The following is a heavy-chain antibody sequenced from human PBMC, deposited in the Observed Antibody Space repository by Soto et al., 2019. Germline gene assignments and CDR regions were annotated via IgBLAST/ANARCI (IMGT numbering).Heavy chain of an antibody. Sequence: EVQLVESGGGLVKTGGSLRLSCAASGFTFSSYTMNWVRQASGKGLVWVSSISSRGSYIYDADSVKGRCTISRDNAKNSLYLQMNGLRAEDTAVYYCARYRRDGYNFDDWGQGTLVTVSS. J-gene: IGHJ5*02. CDR1: GFTFSSYT. D-gene: IGHD5-12*01. CDR3: ARYRRDGYNFDD. CDR2: ISSRGSYI. V-gene: IGHV3-21*01.